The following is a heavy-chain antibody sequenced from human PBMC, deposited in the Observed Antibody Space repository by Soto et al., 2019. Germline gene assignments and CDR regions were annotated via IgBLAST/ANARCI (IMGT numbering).Heavy chain of an antibody. CDR1: GYTFTGYY. CDR3: ARETSAAAVFQH. Sequence: ASVNVSCKASGYTFTGYYMHWVRQAPGQGLEWMGWINPNSGGTNYAQKFQGWVTMTRDTSISTAYMELSRLRSDDTAVYYCARETSAAAVFQHWGQGTLVTVSS. CDR2: INPNSGGT. D-gene: IGHD6-13*01. V-gene: IGHV1-2*04. J-gene: IGHJ1*01.